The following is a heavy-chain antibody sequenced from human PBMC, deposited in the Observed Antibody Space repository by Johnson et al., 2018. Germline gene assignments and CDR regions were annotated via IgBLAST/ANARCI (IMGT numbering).Heavy chain of an antibody. V-gene: IGHV3-9*01. D-gene: IGHD2-21*02. CDR2: ISWTSGTI. J-gene: IGHJ3*02. Sequence: VQLGESGGGLVEPGRSLRLSCAAPGFTCDDYAMHWVRQAPGKGLEWVSGISWTSGTIGYADTGTGRFLIPRDNAKKPLYLQIYRLRDEDTAVNYCARLWAYCGGDCLDAFDIWGQGTMVTVSS. CDR3: ARLWAYCGGDCLDAFDI. CDR1: GFTCDDYA.